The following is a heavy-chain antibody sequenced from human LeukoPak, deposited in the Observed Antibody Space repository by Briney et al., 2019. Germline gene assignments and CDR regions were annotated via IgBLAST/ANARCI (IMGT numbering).Heavy chain of an antibody. Sequence: GGSLRLSCTASGFTFGDDAMSWVRQAPGKGLEWVGFIRSKGYGGTTEYAASVKGRFTISRDDSKSIAYLQINSLKTEDTAVYFCARPPGTSPCFDYWGQGILVTVSS. V-gene: IGHV3-49*04. J-gene: IGHJ4*02. CDR2: IRSKGYGGTT. CDR1: GFTFGDDA. CDR3: ARPPGTSPCFDY. D-gene: IGHD1-1*01.